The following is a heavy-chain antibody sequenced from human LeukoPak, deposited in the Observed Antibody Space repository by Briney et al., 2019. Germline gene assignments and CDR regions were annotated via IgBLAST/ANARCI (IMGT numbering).Heavy chain of an antibody. V-gene: IGHV6-1*01. CDR3: ARGGIAVAGNNWFDP. CDR1: GDSVSSNSAA. D-gene: IGHD6-19*01. J-gene: IGHJ5*02. Sequence: SPTLSLTCAISGDSVSSNSAAWNWIRQSPSRGLEWLGRTYYRSKWYNDYAVSVKSRITINPDTSKNQFSLQLNSVTPEDTAVYYCARGGIAVAGNNWFDPWGQGTLVTASS. CDR2: TYYRSKWYN.